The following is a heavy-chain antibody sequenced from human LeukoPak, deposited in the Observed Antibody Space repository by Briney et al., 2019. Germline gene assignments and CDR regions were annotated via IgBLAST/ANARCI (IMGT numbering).Heavy chain of an antibody. CDR3: ARHRWYPIVVVGFDY. D-gene: IGHD2-15*01. CDR2: IYYSGST. Sequence: SETLSLTCTVSGVSISSSSYSWGWLRQPPGKGLEWIVSIYYSGSTYYNPSLKSRVTISVDTSKNQFSLKLSSVTAADTAEYYCARHRWYPIVVVGFDYWGQGTLVTVSS. CDR1: GVSISSSSYS. V-gene: IGHV4-39*01. J-gene: IGHJ4*02.